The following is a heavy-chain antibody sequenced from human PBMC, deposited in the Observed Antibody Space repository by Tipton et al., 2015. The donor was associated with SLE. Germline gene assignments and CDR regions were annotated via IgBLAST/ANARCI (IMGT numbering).Heavy chain of an antibody. CDR2: GFAGGLT. CDR3: ARALDTFDI. J-gene: IGHJ3*02. CDR1: GGSVSTTTYF. Sequence: TLSLTCTVSGGSVSTTTYFWNWIRQPAGRGLEWIGRGFAGGLTDYNPSLSSRVTMSLDTSKNQFSLDLTSVTAADTAVYYCARALDTFDIWGQGTMVTVSS. V-gene: IGHV4-61*02.